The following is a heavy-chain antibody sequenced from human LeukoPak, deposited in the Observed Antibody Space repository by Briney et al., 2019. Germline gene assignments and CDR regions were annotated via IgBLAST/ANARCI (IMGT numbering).Heavy chain of an antibody. CDR1: GFTFSSYA. CDR3: AARVVDCSGGSCYGDYYYYGMDV. D-gene: IGHD2-15*01. J-gene: IGHJ6*02. V-gene: IGHV3-23*01. Sequence: PGGSLRLSCAASGFTFSSYAMSWVRQAPGKGLEWVSAISGSGGSTYYADSVKGRFTISRDNSKNTLYLQMNSLRAEDTAVYYCAARVVDCSGGSCYGDYYYYGMDVWGQGTTVTVSS. CDR2: ISGSGGST.